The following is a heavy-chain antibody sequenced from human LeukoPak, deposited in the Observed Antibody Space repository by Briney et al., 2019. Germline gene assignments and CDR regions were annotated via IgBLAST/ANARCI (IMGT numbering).Heavy chain of an antibody. Sequence: ASVKVSCKASGYTFTNYYIHWVRQAPGQGLEWLGWINPATGGTNYAQKFQGRVTMTRDTSTTTAYMALSRLTSDETAVYFCARGGYCSTSSCSYGMDVWGKGTTVTVSS. V-gene: IGHV1-2*02. CDR3: ARGGYCSTSSCSYGMDV. J-gene: IGHJ6*04. CDR2: INPATGGT. D-gene: IGHD2-15*01. CDR1: GYTFTNYY.